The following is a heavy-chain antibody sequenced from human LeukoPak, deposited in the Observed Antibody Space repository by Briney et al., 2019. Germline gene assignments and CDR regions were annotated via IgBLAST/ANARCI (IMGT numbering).Heavy chain of an antibody. J-gene: IGHJ4*02. D-gene: IGHD2-15*01. V-gene: IGHV3-7*01. Sequence: GGSLRLSCAASRFTFSNYWMSWVRQAPGKGLEWVAKIKQDGSQRYYVDSVTGRFTISRDNAKNSLYLQMNSLRADDTAVYYCARGFCTSGRCSKYDYWGQGTLVTVSS. CDR1: RFTFSNYW. CDR3: ARGFCTSGRCSKYDY. CDR2: IKQDGSQR.